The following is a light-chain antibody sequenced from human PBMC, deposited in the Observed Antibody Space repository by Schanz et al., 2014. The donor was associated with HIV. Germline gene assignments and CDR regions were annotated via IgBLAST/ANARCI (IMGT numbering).Light chain of an antibody. CDR1: QRLSSSY. J-gene: IGKJ4*01. V-gene: IGKV3D-20*02. CDR2: ATS. Sequence: EIVLTQSPGSLSLSPGGRATLSCGASQRLSSSYLAWYQQKRDQPPRLVIYATSTRAAGIPDRFSGTGSGTDFTLTISRLEPEDFAVYYCQQRTTWPPLTFGGGTKVEIK. CDR3: QQRTTWPPLT.